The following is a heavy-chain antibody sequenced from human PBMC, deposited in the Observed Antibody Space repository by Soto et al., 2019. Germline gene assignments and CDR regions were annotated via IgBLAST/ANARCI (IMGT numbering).Heavy chain of an antibody. J-gene: IGHJ3*02. CDR3: ARHLGNGGKNPWAIHDAFDI. CDR2: IYPGDSDT. V-gene: IGHV5-51*01. D-gene: IGHD2-8*01. CDR1: GYSFTSYW. Sequence: LGESLKISCKGSGYSFTSYWIGWVRQMPGKGLEWMGIIYPGDSDTRYSPSFQGQVTISADKSISTAYLQWSSLKASDTAMYYCARHLGNGGKNPWAIHDAFDIWGQGTMVTVSS.